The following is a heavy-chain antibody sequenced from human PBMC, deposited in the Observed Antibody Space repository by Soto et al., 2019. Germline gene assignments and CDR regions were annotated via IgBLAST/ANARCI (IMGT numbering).Heavy chain of an antibody. CDR2: IGSSGSSM. J-gene: IGHJ4*02. D-gene: IGHD3-22*01. V-gene: IGHV3-48*03. CDR1: GFTFSSYE. Sequence: EVQLVESGGGLVQPGRSLSLSCAASGFTFSSYEMNWVRQAPGKGPERVSYIGSSGSSMFYADSVKGRFTISRDNAKNSLYLQMNSRRDADTAVYYCATDRSWALHWCQGSMVTVFS. CDR3: ATDRSWALH.